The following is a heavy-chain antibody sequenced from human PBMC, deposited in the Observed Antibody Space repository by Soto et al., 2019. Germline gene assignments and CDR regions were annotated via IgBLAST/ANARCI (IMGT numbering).Heavy chain of an antibody. Sequence: PGGSLRLSCAASGFTFSSYAMSWVRQAPGKGLEWVSAISGSGGGTYYADSVKGRFTISRDNSKNTLYLQMNSLRAEDTAVYYCAKKRRGYSYGPLDYWGQGTLVTVSS. CDR3: AKKRRGYSYGPLDY. CDR2: ISGSGGGT. V-gene: IGHV3-23*01. CDR1: GFTFSSYA. J-gene: IGHJ4*02. D-gene: IGHD5-18*01.